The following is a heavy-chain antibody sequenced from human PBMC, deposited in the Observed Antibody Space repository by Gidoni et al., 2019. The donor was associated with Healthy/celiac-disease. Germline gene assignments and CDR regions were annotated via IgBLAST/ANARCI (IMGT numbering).Heavy chain of an antibody. CDR2: IYLRWST. D-gene: IGHD3-3*01. Sequence: QLQLQESGSGLVKPSQTLSLTCAVFGGSISSGGYPWSWIRQPPGKGLEWIGYIYLRWSTSYNPSLKSRVTISVDRSKNQFSLKLSSVTAADTAVYYCARGDTIFGVVAFDYWGQGTLVTVSS. J-gene: IGHJ4*02. CDR1: GGSISSGGYP. CDR3: ARGDTIFGVVAFDY. V-gene: IGHV4-30-2*01.